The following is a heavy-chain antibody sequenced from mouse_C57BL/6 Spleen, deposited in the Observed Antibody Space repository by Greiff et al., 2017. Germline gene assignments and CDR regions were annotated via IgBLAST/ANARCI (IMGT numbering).Heavy chain of an antibody. J-gene: IGHJ1*03. CDR3: VRGETTVVRGYWYFDV. CDR2: IRSKSSNYAT. Sequence: EVMLVESGGGLVQPKGSLKLSCAASGFTFNTYAMHWVRQAPGKGLEWVARIRSKSSNYATYYADSVKDRFTISRDDSQSMLYLQMNNLKTEDTAMYYCVRGETTVVRGYWYFDVWGTGTTVTVSS. V-gene: IGHV10-3*01. D-gene: IGHD1-1*01. CDR1: GFTFNTYA.